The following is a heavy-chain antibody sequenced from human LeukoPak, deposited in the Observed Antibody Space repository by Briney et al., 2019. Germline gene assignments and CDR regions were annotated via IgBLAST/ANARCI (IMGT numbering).Heavy chain of an antibody. D-gene: IGHD3-22*01. Sequence: GGSLRLSCATSGFTFSNYAMTWVRQAPGKGLEWVSAISGNGGSTYYADSVKGRFTISRDNSQNTLYLQMNSLRAEDTAVYYCAKDAHRYYYDTTGYYYYFDYWGQGTLVTVSS. J-gene: IGHJ4*02. CDR1: GFTFSNYA. CDR2: ISGNGGST. CDR3: AKDAHRYYYDTTGYYYYFDY. V-gene: IGHV3-23*01.